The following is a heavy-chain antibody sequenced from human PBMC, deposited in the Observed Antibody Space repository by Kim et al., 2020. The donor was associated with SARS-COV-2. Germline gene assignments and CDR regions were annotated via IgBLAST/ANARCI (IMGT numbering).Heavy chain of an antibody. CDR2: IYYSGST. CDR3: ARVGGRRWLQFDY. Sequence: SETLSLTCTVSGGSVSSGSYYWSWIRQPPGKGLEWIGYIYYSGSTNYNPSLKSRVTISVDTSKNQFSLKLSSVTAADTAVYYCARVGGRRWLQFDYWGQGTLVTVSS. CDR1: GGSVSSGSYY. D-gene: IGHD3-16*01. J-gene: IGHJ4*02. V-gene: IGHV4-61*01.